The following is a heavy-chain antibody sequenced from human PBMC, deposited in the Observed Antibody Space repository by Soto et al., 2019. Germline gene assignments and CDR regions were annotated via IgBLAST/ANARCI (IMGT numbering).Heavy chain of an antibody. CDR3: AAGGGLPRYS. D-gene: IGHD5-12*01. J-gene: IGHJ4*02. CDR2: IYHSGST. CDR1: GGSISSGGYS. V-gene: IGHV4-30-2*01. Sequence: QLQLQESGSGLVKPSHTLSLTCAGSGGSISSGGYSWSWIRQPLGKGLEWIGYIYHSGSTYYNPSLKRRVTITVDRAKNQFSLKLSSVTAADTAVYYCAAGGGLPRYSWGQGTLVTVSS.